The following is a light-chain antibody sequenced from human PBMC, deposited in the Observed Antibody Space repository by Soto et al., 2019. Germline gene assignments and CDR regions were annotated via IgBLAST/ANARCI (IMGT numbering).Light chain of an antibody. CDR3: QQYGRSPWT. Sequence: EIVVTQSPGTLSLSPGERATLPRRASPSVSSSYLAWYQQKPGQAPRLLIYGASSRDTGIPDRFSGSGSGTDFTLTISRLEPEDFAVYYCQQYGRSPWTFGQGTKVEIK. J-gene: IGKJ1*01. V-gene: IGKV3-20*01. CDR1: PSVSSSY. CDR2: GAS.